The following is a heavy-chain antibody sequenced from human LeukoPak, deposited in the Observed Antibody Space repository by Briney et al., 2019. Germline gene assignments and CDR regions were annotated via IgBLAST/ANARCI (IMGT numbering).Heavy chain of an antibody. D-gene: IGHD6-19*01. CDR2: IKTYNGDT. V-gene: IGHV1-18*01. Sequence: ASVKVSCRASGYTFTTYGINWVRQAPGQGLEWMGWIKTYNGDTNTAQKFLDRIIMTTDKSTGTAYMELRSLRSDDTAVYYCAKDGGQQWLTNYYSYGMDAWGQGTTVIVSS. CDR1: GYTFTTYG. J-gene: IGHJ6*02. CDR3: AKDGGQQWLTNYYSYGMDA.